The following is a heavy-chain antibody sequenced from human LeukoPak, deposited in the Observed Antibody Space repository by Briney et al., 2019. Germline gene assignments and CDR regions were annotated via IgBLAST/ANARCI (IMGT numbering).Heavy chain of an antibody. J-gene: IGHJ5*02. CDR2: IYTSGST. Sequence: SETLSLTCTVSGGSISSYYWSWIRQPAGKGLEWIGRIYTSGSTNYDPSLKSRVSMSVDTSKNQFSLKLSSVTAADTAVYYCARDLTGITIFGVGFDPWGQGTLVTVSS. CDR3: ARDLTGITIFGVGFDP. V-gene: IGHV4-4*07. D-gene: IGHD3-3*01. CDR1: GGSISSYY.